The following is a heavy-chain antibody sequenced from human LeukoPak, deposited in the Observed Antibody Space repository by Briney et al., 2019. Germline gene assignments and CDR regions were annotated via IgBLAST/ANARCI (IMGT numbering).Heavy chain of an antibody. CDR1: GYTFTSYA. CDR3: ASLGESITSYYGMDV. D-gene: IGHD3-10*01. V-gene: IGHV7-4-1*02. J-gene: IGHJ6*02. Sequence: ASVKVSCKASGYTFTSYAMNWVRQAPGQGLGWMGWINTNTGNPTYAQGFTGRFVFSLDTSVSTAYLQISSLKAEDTAVYYCASLGESITSYYGMDVWGQGTTVTVSS. CDR2: INTNTGNP.